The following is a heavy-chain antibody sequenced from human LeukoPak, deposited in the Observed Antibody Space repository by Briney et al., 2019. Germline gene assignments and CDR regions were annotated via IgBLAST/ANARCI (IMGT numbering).Heavy chain of an antibody. D-gene: IGHD3-22*01. V-gene: IGHV3-20*04. CDR3: ARILVYYYDNYAFDI. J-gene: IGHJ3*02. CDR2: INWNGGST. CDR1: GFTFDDYG. Sequence: GGSLRLSCAASGFTFDDYGMSWVRHAPGKGLEWVSGINWNGGSTAYADSVKGRFTVSRDNAKNSLYLQMNSLRGEDTALYYCARILVYYYDNYAFDIWGQGTMVTVSS.